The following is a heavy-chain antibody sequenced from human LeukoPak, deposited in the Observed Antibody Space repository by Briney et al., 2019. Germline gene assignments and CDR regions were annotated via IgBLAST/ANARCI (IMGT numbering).Heavy chain of an antibody. CDR1: GFTFSSCG. CDR2: IWYDGSNK. J-gene: IGHJ6*02. CDR3: ARGRSSSYPLWGMDV. D-gene: IGHD6-13*01. Sequence: PGGSLRLSCAASGFTFSSCGMHWVRQAPGKGLEWVAVIWYDGSNKYYADSVKGRFTISRDNSKNTLYLQMNSLRAEDTAVYYCARGRSSSYPLWGMDVWGQGTTVTVSS. V-gene: IGHV3-33*01.